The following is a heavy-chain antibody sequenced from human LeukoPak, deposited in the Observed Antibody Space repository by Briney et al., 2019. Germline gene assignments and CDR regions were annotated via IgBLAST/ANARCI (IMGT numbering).Heavy chain of an antibody. V-gene: IGHV3-48*01. CDR2: ISSSSSTI. CDR1: GFTFSSYS. J-gene: IGHJ4*02. Sequence: GGSLRLSCAASGFTFSSYSMNWVRQAPGKGLEWVSYISSSSSTIYYADSVKGRFTISRDNAKNSLYLQMNSLRAEDTAVYYCARGPRISLVWFGELYGYWGQGILVTVSS. D-gene: IGHD3-10*01. CDR3: ARGPRISLVWFGELYGY.